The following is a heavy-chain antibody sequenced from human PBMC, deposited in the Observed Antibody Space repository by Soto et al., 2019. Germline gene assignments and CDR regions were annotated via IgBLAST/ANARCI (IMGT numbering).Heavy chain of an antibody. V-gene: IGHV1-69*13. CDR1: GGTFSSYA. D-gene: IGHD3-10*01. CDR3: ARKGGPYYYGSGSKNWFDP. J-gene: IGHJ5*02. CDR2: IIPIFGTA. Sequence: ASVKGSCKASGGTFSSYAISWLRQAPGQGLEWMGGIIPIFGTANYAQKFQGRVTITADESTSTAYMELSSLRSEDTAVYYCARKGGPYYYGSGSKNWFDPWGQGTLVTVSS.